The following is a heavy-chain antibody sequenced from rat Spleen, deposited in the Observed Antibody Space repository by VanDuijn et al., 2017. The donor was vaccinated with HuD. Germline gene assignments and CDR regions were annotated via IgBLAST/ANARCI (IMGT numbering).Heavy chain of an antibody. CDR3: ARHDYGRYGNFDY. Sequence: EVQLVESGGGLVQPGRSLKLSCAASGFTFSNYGMAWVRQAPTKGLEWVATISYDGSSTYYRDSVKGRFTISRDNAKSTLYLQMDSLRSEDTATYYCARHDYGRYGNFDYWGQGVMVTVSS. CDR2: ISYDGSST. J-gene: IGHJ2*01. CDR1: GFTFSNYG. V-gene: IGHV5-29*01. D-gene: IGHD1-3*01.